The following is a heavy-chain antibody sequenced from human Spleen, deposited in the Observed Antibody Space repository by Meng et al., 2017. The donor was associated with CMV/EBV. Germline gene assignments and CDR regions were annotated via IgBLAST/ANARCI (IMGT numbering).Heavy chain of an antibody. J-gene: IGHJ2*01. D-gene: IGHD6-6*01. CDR3: ARGSSFRGDWYFDL. CDR2: IWYDGSNK. Sequence: GESLKISCAASGFTFSSYGMHWVRQAPGKGLEWVAVIWYDGSNKYYADSVKGRFTISRDNSKNTLYLQMNSLKTEDTAVYYCARGSSFRGDWYFDLWGRGTLVTVSS. V-gene: IGHV3-33*01. CDR1: GFTFSSYG.